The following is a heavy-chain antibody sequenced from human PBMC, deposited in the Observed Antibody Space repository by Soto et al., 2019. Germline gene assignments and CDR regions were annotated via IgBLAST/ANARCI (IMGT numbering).Heavy chain of an antibody. V-gene: IGHV3-23*01. Sequence: GGSLRLSCAASGFTFSSYGMTWVRQAPGKGLEWVSFSSATGAGTYYADSVKGRFAISRDNSKNTLYLQMTSLRADDTAVYYCAKDRRAGGNYGFYSDFWGQGALVTVSS. J-gene: IGHJ4*02. CDR3: AKDRRAGGNYGFYSDF. CDR2: SSATGAGT. D-gene: IGHD1-7*01. CDR1: GFTFSSYG.